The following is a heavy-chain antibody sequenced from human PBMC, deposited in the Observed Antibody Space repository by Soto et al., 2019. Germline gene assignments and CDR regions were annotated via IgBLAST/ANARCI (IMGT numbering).Heavy chain of an antibody. J-gene: IGHJ5*02. Sequence: XGPTRVNPTQSLTLTCTFSGFSLSTSGMRVSWIRQPPGKALEWLARIDWDDDKFYSTSLKTRLTISKDTSKNQVVLTMTNMDPVDTATYYCARFQGAGSFDHWGQGTLVTVSS. CDR3: ARFQGAGSFDH. CDR1: GFSLSTSGMR. V-gene: IGHV2-70*04. D-gene: IGHD2-15*01. CDR2: IDWDDDK.